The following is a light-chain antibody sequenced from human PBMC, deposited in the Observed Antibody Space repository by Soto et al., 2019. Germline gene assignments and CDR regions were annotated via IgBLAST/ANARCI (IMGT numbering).Light chain of an antibody. Sequence: DIQLTQSPAFLSAPVGDRVTITCRASQGISSFLAWFQQKPGKAPKLLIYGASTLQSGVPSRFSGSGSGTEFTLTISSLQPEDFATYYCQQLNSYPQTFGGGSKVEIK. V-gene: IGKV1-9*01. CDR2: GAS. CDR3: QQLNSYPQT. J-gene: IGKJ4*01. CDR1: QGISSF.